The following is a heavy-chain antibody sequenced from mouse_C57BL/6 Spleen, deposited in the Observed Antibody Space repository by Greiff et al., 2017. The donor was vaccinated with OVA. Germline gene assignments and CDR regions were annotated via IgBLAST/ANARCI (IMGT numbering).Heavy chain of an antibody. D-gene: IGHD2-1*01. CDR2: IDPDTGGT. Sequence: QVQLKESGAELVRPGASVTLSCKASGYTFTDYEMHWVKQTPVHGLEWIGAIDPDTGGTAYNQKFKGKAILTADKSSSTAYMELRSLTSEDSAVEYCTRCGNSAWFAYWGQGTLVTVSA. J-gene: IGHJ3*01. V-gene: IGHV1-15*01. CDR1: GYTFTDYE. CDR3: TRCGNSAWFAY.